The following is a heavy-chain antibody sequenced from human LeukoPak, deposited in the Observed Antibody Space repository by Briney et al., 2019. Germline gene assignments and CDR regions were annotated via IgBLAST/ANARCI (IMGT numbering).Heavy chain of an antibody. CDR1: GFTFSSYS. CDR3: ARAAIAAARIYYYMDV. CDR2: ISTSSSYI. V-gene: IGHV3-21*01. Sequence: GGSLRLSCAASGFTFSSYSMNWVRQAPGKGLEWVSFISTSSSYIHNADSVKGRFTISRDNAENSLYLQMNSLRAEDTAVYYCARAAIAAARIYYYMDVWGKGTTVTISS. J-gene: IGHJ6*03. D-gene: IGHD6-13*01.